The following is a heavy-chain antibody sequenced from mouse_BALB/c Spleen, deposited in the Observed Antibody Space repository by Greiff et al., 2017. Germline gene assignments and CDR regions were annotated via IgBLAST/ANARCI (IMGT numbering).Heavy chain of an antibody. CDR3: ARALPITGFAY. V-gene: IGHV7-3*02. D-gene: IGHD2-4*01. Sequence: EVMLVESGGGLVQPGGSLRLSCATSGFTFTDYYMSWVRQPPGKALEWLGFIRNKANGYTTEYSASVKGRFTISRDNSQSILYLQMNTLRAEDSATYYCARALPITGFAYWGQGTLVTGSA. CDR1: GFTFTDYY. CDR2: IRNKANGYTT. J-gene: IGHJ3*01.